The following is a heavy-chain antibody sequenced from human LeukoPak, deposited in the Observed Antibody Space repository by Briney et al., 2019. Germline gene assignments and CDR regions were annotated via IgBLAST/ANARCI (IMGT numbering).Heavy chain of an antibody. CDR3: AKDKAGATYYFDY. CDR1: GFTFDDYA. V-gene: IGHV3-9*01. J-gene: IGHJ4*02. Sequence: GGSLRLSCAASGFTFDDYAMHWVRQAPGQGLEWVSGISWNSGSIGYADSVKGRFTISRDNAKNSLYLQMNSLRAEDTALYYCAKDKAGATYYFDYWGQGTLVTVSS. D-gene: IGHD1-26*01. CDR2: ISWNSGSI.